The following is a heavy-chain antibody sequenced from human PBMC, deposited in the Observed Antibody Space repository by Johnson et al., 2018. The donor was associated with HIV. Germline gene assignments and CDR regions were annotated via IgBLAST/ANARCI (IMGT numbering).Heavy chain of an antibody. CDR1: GFTFSDYA. CDR2: INWNGGST. V-gene: IGHV3-20*04. CDR3: ARGAYSSSWHASDASDI. D-gene: IGHD6-13*01. Sequence: VQLVESGGGVVQPGRSLRLSCVASGFTFSDYAVHWVRQAPGKGLEWVSGINWNGGSTGYADSVKGRFSISRDNAKNSLFLQMNNLRAEDTALYYCARGAYSSSWHASDASDILGQGTMVTVSS. J-gene: IGHJ3*02.